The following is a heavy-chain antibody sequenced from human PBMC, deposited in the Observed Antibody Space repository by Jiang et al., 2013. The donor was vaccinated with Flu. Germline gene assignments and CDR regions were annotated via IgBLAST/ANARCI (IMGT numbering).Heavy chain of an antibody. CDR2: ISSSGSTI. V-gene: IGHV3-48*03. CDR3: ARVFWFGELKH. J-gene: IGHJ1*01. CDR1: GFTFSSYE. D-gene: IGHD3-10*01. Sequence: GLVQPGGSLRLSCAASGFTFSSYEMNWVRQAPGKGLEWVSYISSSGSTIYYADSVKGRFTISRDNAKNSLYLQMNSLRAEDTAVYYCARVFWFGELKHWGQGTLVTVSS.